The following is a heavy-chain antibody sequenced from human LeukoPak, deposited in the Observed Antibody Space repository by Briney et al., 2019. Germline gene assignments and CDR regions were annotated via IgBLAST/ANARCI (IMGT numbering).Heavy chain of an antibody. D-gene: IGHD6-19*01. CDR2: IYYNGIT. V-gene: IGHV4-39*01. Sequence: TSETLSLTCSVSGGLITTSIHYWAWIRQPPGKGLEWTASIYYNGITYYNASLESRVTMSVDTSTNQFSLRLRSVSAADTSVYYCARQPTVKRGAVASNFDYWGRGTLVTVSS. CDR3: ARQPTVKRGAVASNFDY. CDR1: GGLITTSIHY. J-gene: IGHJ4*02.